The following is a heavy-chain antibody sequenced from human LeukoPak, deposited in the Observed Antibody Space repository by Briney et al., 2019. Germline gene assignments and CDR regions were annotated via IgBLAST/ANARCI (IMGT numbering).Heavy chain of an antibody. Sequence: PSETLSLTCTVSGGSISSYYWSWIRQPPGKGLEWIGYIYYSGSTNYNPSLKSRVTISVDTSKNQFSLKLSSVTAADTAVYYCARGTRSVGWSPPLFDYWGQGTLVTVSS. J-gene: IGHJ4*02. V-gene: IGHV4-59*01. CDR2: IYYSGST. CDR1: GGSISSYY. D-gene: IGHD6-19*01. CDR3: ARGTRSVGWSPPLFDY.